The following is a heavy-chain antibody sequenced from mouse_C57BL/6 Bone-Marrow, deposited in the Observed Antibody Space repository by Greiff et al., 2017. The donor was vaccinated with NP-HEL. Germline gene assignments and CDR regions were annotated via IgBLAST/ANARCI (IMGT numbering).Heavy chain of an antibody. CDR3: ARVDYYGSSYFYYYAMDY. D-gene: IGHD1-1*01. V-gene: IGHV5-4*03. Sequence: DVKLVESGGGLVKPGGSLKLSCAASGFTFSSYAMSWVRQTPEKRLKWVATISDGGSYTYYPDNVKGRFTISRDNAKNNLYLQMSHLKSEDTAMYYCARVDYYGSSYFYYYAMDYWGQGTSVTVSS. CDR2: ISDGGSYT. J-gene: IGHJ4*01. CDR1: GFTFSSYA.